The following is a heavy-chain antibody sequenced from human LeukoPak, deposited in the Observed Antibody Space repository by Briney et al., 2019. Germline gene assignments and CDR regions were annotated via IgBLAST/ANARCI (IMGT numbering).Heavy chain of an antibody. CDR1: GYSFTSYW. D-gene: IGHD3-3*01. V-gene: IGHV5-51*01. J-gene: IGHJ6*02. CDR3: ARQSGPYYDFWSGYAAPYGMDV. Sequence: GESLKISCKGSGYSFTSYWIGWVRQMPGKGLEGMGIIYPGDSDTRYSPSFQGQVTISADKSISTAYLQWSSLKASDTAMYYCARQSGPYYDFWSGYAAPYGMDVWGQGTTVTVSS. CDR2: IYPGDSDT.